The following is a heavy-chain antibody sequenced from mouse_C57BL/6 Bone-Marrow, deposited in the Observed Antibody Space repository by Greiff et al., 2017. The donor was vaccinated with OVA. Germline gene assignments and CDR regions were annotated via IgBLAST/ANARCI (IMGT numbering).Heavy chain of an antibody. CDR3: TKVYGSWFAY. CDR1: GYTFTDYE. CDR2: IDPETGGT. D-gene: IGHD2-2*01. J-gene: IGHJ3*01. Sequence: VKLMESGAELVRPGASVTLSCKASGYTFTDYEMHWVKQTPVHGLEWIGAIDPETGGTAYNQKFKGKAILTADKSSSTAYMELRSLTSEDSAVYYCTKVYGSWFAYWGQGTLVTVSA. V-gene: IGHV1-15*01.